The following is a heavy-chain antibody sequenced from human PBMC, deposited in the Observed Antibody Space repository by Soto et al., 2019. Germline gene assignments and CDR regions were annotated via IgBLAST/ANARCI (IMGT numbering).Heavy chain of an antibody. Sequence: SETLSLTCTVSGGSISSYYWSWIRQPPGKVLEWIVYIYYSVITNYNPSLKSRVTISVDTSKNQFSLKLSSVTAADTAVYYCARYKSNYYYGMDVWGQGTTVTVSS. D-gene: IGHD1-20*01. CDR1: GGSISSYY. CDR2: IYYSVIT. J-gene: IGHJ6*02. CDR3: ARYKSNYYYGMDV. V-gene: IGHV4-59*01.